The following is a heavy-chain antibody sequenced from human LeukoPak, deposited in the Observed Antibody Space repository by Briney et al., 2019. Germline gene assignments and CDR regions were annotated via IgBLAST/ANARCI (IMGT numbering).Heavy chain of an antibody. CDR1: GGSISSSSYY. D-gene: IGHD3-10*01. Sequence: PSETLSLTCIVSGGSISSSSYYWGWIRQPPGKGLEWIGIISYSGSTYYNPSLKTRVPISVDTSKDHFSLKLRSVTAADTAVYYCARDTITMVRRVFPARYNYYGMDGWGQGTTVTVSS. CDR3: ARDTITMVRRVFPARYNYYGMDG. J-gene: IGHJ6*02. V-gene: IGHV4-39*07. CDR2: ISYSGST.